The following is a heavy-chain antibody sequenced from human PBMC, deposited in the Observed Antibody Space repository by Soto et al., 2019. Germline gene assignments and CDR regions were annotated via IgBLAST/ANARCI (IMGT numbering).Heavy chain of an antibody. CDR2: INPNSGGT. Sequence: QVQLVQSGAEVKKPGASVKVSCKASGYTFIGYYIHWVRQAPGQGLEWMGWINPNSGGTNYAQRFQGWVTMTRDRYIRKAYMELSRLKSDDTAVYYCARVGGGLASLGYYGMDVWGQGTTVTVSS. CDR3: ARVGGGLASLGYYGMDV. V-gene: IGHV1-2*04. D-gene: IGHD3-10*01. J-gene: IGHJ6*02. CDR1: GYTFIGYY.